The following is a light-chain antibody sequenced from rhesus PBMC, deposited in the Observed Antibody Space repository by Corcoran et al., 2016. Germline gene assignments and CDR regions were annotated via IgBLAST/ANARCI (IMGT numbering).Light chain of an antibody. J-gene: IGKJ1*01. CDR2: VAS. V-gene: IGKV3-24*01. CDR3: LQHSNWPRT. CDR1: QSVSSS. Sequence: EIVMTQSPATLSLSPGERATLSCRASQSVSSSLAWYQQKPGQAPRLLTYVASSMATGIPDRFSGRGEGTDVTLTISSLEPEDVAVYYCLQHSNWPRTFGQGTKVEIK.